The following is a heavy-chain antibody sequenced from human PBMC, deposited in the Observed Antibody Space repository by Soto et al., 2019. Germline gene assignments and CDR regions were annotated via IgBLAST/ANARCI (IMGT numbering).Heavy chain of an antibody. CDR2: ISGSGGST. Sequence: EVQLLESGGGLVQPGGSLRLSCAASGFTFSSYAMSWVHQAPGKGLEWVSAISGSGGSTYYADSVKGRFTISRDNSKNTLYLQMNSLRAEDTAVYYCAKVRGWSGSFDYWGQGTLVTVSS. CDR3: AKVRGWSGSFDY. J-gene: IGHJ4*02. CDR1: GFTFSSYA. V-gene: IGHV3-23*01. D-gene: IGHD3-3*01.